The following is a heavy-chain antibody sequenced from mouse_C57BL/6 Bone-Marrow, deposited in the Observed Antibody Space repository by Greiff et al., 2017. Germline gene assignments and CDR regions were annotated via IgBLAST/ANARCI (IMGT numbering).Heavy chain of an antibody. CDR2: IFPGSGST. D-gene: IGHD2-2*01. V-gene: IGHV1-75*01. J-gene: IGHJ3*01. Sequence: VQLQQSGPELVKPGASVKISCKASGYTFPDYYINWVKQRPGQGLEWIGWIFPGSGSTYYNEKFKGKATLTVDKSSSTAYMLLSSLTSEDSAVYFCAREIYYGYDAWFAYWGQGTLVTVSA. CDR1: GYTFPDYY. CDR3: AREIYYGYDAWFAY.